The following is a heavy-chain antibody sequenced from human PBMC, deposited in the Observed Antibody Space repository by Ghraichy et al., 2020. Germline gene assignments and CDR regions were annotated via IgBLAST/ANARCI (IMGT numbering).Heavy chain of an antibody. J-gene: IGHJ6*02. CDR1: GFTFSSYA. Sequence: GESLNISCAASGFTFSSYAMHWVRQAPGKGLEWVAVISYDGSNKYYADSVKGRFTISRDNSKNTLYLQMNSLRAEDTAVYYCAREVGYYGSGSYYNPGDYYYYGMDVWGQGTTVTVSS. D-gene: IGHD3-10*01. CDR3: AREVGYYGSGSYYNPGDYYYYGMDV. V-gene: IGHV3-30-3*01. CDR2: ISYDGSNK.